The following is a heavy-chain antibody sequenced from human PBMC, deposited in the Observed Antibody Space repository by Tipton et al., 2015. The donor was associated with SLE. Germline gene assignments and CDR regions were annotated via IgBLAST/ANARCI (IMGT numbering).Heavy chain of an antibody. Sequence: SLRLSCAVSGFIFSSYTMNWVRQAPGKGLEWVSSISSSSNYIYYAESVKGRFIISRDNNKNPLYLQMNSLTADDTAVYYCARGGSDSARYWEDWGQGTLVTVSS. D-gene: IGHD6-19*01. CDR2: ISSSSNYI. CDR1: GFIFSSYT. CDR3: ARGGSDSARYWED. V-gene: IGHV3-21*01. J-gene: IGHJ4*02.